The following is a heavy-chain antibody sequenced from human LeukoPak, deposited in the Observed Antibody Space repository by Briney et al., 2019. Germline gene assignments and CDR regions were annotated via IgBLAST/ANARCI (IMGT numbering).Heavy chain of an antibody. D-gene: IGHD5-18*01. V-gene: IGHV4-59*12. CDR3: ARDPDTAVPHFDY. J-gene: IGHJ4*02. Sequence: SETLSLTCTVSGGSISSYFWSWIRQPPGKGLEWIGYIHYSGDTNYNSSLKNRVTISLDASKNQFSLKLRSVTAADTAVYYCARDPDTAVPHFDYWGQGTLVTVSS. CDR1: GGSISSYF. CDR2: IHYSGDT.